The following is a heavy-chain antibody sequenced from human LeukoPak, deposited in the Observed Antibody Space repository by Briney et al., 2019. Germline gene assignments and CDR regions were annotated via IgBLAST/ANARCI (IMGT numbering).Heavy chain of an antibody. Sequence: GGSLRLSCAASGFTFSSYSMNWVRQDPGKGLEWVSSISSSSGYIYYADSVKGRFTISRDNAKNSLYLQMNSLRAEDTAVYYCARDDYGDYAGFDYWGQGTLVTVSS. CDR1: GFTFSSYS. D-gene: IGHD4-17*01. CDR2: ISSSSGYI. CDR3: ARDDYGDYAGFDY. J-gene: IGHJ4*02. V-gene: IGHV3-21*01.